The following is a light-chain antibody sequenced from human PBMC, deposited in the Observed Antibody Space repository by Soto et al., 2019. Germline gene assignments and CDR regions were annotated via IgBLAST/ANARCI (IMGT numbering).Light chain of an antibody. Sequence: EIVLTQSPGTLSLSPGERATLSCRARQSVSSAYLAWYQQKPGQAPRLLIYGASSRASGIPDRFSGSGSGTDFTLTISRLEPEDFAVYYCQQHSSSPLTFGGGTKVEIK. CDR1: QSVSSAY. J-gene: IGKJ4*01. CDR3: QQHSSSPLT. V-gene: IGKV3-20*01. CDR2: GAS.